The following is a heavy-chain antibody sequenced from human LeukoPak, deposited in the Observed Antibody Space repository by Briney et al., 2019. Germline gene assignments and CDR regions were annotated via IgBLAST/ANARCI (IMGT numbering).Heavy chain of an antibody. D-gene: IGHD1-14*01. J-gene: IGHJ4*02. CDR2: IGGGGENT. V-gene: IGHV3-23*01. CDR1: GYSFTSYW. Sequence: PGESLKISCKGSGYSFTSYWIGWVRQAPGKGLEWVSTIGGGGENTYSADSVKGRFTISRDNSKNTVYLHVKSLRAEDTAVYFCAKVLTGSQDYWGQGTLVTVSS. CDR3: AKVLTGSQDY.